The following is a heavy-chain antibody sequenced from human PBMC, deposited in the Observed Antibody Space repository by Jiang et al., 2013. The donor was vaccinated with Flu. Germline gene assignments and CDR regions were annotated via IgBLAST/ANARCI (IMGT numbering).Heavy chain of an antibody. J-gene: IGHJ5*02. CDR1: GESLTGYY. CDR2: INHSGST. CDR3: ARPHGYDDNYFHP. D-gene: IGHD5-12*01. V-gene: IGHV4-34*01. Sequence: LLKPSETLSLICAVSGESLTGYYWTWIRQSPGKGPEWLGAINHSGSTHNNPSLKSRVTISVDRSKNQVSLRLTSVTAADTAVYYCARPHGYDDNYFHPWGQGTLVTVSS.